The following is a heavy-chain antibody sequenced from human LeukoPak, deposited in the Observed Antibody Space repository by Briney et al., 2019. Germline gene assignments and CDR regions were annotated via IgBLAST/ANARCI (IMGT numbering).Heavy chain of an antibody. J-gene: IGHJ4*02. CDR1: GYSFISYW. Sequence: GESLKISCKGSGYSFISYWIGWVRQMPGKGLEWVGFIYPGDSDTRYSPSFEGQVTISADKSTSTAYLQWSSLKASDTAMYYCARREGFLEWLFDPSFDYWGQGTLVTVSS. V-gene: IGHV5-51*01. CDR3: ARREGFLEWLFDPSFDY. CDR2: IYPGDSDT. D-gene: IGHD3-3*01.